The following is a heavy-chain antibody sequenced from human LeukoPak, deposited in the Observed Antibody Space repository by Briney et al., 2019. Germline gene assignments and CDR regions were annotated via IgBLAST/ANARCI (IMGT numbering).Heavy chain of an antibody. Sequence: TGGSLRLSCAASGFTVSSNYMSWVRQAPGKGLEWVSVIYSGGSTYYADSVKGQFTISRDNSKNMLYLQMKNLRAEDTDVYYCASGSGSYRTPYYYMDVWGKGTTVTVSS. CDR1: GFTVSSNY. V-gene: IGHV3-53*01. D-gene: IGHD3-10*01. CDR3: ASGSGSYRTPYYYMDV. CDR2: IYSGGST. J-gene: IGHJ6*03.